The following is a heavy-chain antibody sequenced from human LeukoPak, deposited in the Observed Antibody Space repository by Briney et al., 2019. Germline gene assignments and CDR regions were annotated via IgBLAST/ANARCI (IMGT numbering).Heavy chain of an antibody. D-gene: IGHD5-18*01. CDR2: ISSSSSYT. CDR3: ALYTATGRYFDY. V-gene: IGHV3-11*03. Sequence: GGSLRLSCAASGFTFSDYYMSWIRQAPGKGLEWVSYISSSSSYTNYADSVKGRFTISRDNAKNSLYMQMNSLRAEDTAVYYCALYTATGRYFDYWGQGTLVTVSS. J-gene: IGHJ4*02. CDR1: GFTFSDYY.